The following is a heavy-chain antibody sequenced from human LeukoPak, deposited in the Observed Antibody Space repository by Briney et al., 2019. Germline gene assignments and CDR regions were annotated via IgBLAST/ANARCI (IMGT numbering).Heavy chain of an antibody. D-gene: IGHD3-10*01. CDR3: GRALYYGSGIDY. CDR1: GFTVSSNY. V-gene: IGHV3-53*01. J-gene: IGHJ4*02. Sequence: TGGSLRLSCAASGFTVSSNYMSWVRQAPGKGLEWVSVIYSGGSTYYADSVKGRFTISRDNSKNTLYLQMNSLRAEDTAVYYCGRALYYGSGIDYWGQGTLVTVSS. CDR2: IYSGGST.